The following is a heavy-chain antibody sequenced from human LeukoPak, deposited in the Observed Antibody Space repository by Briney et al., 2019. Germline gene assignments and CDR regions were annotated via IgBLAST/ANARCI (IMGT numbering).Heavy chain of an antibody. V-gene: IGHV4-38-2*02. Sequence: PSETLSLTCSVSGYSITSTSFWAWIRQTPGKGLEWIGSINHLGSAYYNPSLESRVSISVDTSKNQFSLKLSSVTAADTAIYYCTRQYSSSYHSDYWGQGTLVTVSS. CDR3: TRQYSSSYHSDY. J-gene: IGHJ4*02. CDR1: GYSITSTSF. CDR2: INHLGSA. D-gene: IGHD6-6*01.